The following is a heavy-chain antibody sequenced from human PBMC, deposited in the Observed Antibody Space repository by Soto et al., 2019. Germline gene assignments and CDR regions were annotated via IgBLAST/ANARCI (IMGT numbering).Heavy chain of an antibody. CDR2: INPNSGAT. D-gene: IGHD2-15*01. CDR3: ANLPPTPDWFDP. V-gene: IGHV1-2*06. Sequence: SAKVSCKASSYTFTGYFIHWPRHAPGQGLEWMGRINPNSGATNYARKFQDRVTMTRDTSINTAYMALSSLRSDDTAIYYCANLPPTPDWFDPWGQGTLVTVYS. J-gene: IGHJ5*02. CDR1: SYTFTGYF.